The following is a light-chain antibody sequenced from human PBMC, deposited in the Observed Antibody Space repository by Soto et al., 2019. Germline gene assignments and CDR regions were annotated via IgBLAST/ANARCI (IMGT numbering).Light chain of an antibody. V-gene: IGKV3-20*01. CDR1: QGFSST. J-gene: IGKJ1*01. CDR3: QQYGSSPS. CDR2: GAS. Sequence: EIVMTQCPATLSVSPGDRATLSFRASQGFSSTVAWYQQKPGQAPRLLIYGASLVATGTPDRFSGSGSGTDFTLTISRLEPEDLAVYYCQQYGSSPSFGQGTKVDIK.